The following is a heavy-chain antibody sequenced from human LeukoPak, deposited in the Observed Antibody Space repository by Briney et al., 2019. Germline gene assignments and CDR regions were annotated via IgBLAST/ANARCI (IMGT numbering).Heavy chain of an antibody. CDR1: GGTVRRFG. V-gene: IGHV1-2*02. CDR3: ARDHDSSGYYLIFDY. CDR2: INPNSGGT. J-gene: IGHJ4*02. D-gene: IGHD3-22*01. Sequence: ASVKVSCKASGGTVRRFGISWVRQAPGQGLEWMGWINPNSGGTNYAQKFQGRVTMTRDTSISTAYMELSRLRSDDTAVYYCARDHDSSGYYLIFDYWGQGTLVTVSS.